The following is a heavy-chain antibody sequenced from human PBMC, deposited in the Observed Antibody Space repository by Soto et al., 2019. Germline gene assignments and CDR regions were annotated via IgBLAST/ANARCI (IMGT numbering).Heavy chain of an antibody. Sequence: GSLRISYEASGVKFSSYGMHWVRQAPGKGLEGVAVISYDGSNKYYADCVKGRVTISRDNSKNTLYLQMNSLRAEDTAVYYCAKDGYSSGWYRADYYYGMDVWGQGTTVTVSS. D-gene: IGHD6-19*01. J-gene: IGHJ6*02. V-gene: IGHV3-30*18. CDR1: GVKFSSYG. CDR2: ISYDGSNK. CDR3: AKDGYSSGWYRADYYYGMDV.